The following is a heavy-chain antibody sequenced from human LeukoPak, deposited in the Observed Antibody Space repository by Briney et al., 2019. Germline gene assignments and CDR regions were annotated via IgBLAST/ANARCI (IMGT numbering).Heavy chain of an antibody. CDR3: ARHVDCSGGSCYEQYYFDY. CDR1: GGSFSGYY. Sequence: SETLSLTCAVYGGSFSGYYWSWIRQPPGKGLEWIGEINHSGSTNYNPSLKSRVTISVDTSKNQFSLKLSSVTAADTAVYYCARHVDCSGGSCYEQYYFDYWGQGTLVTVSS. V-gene: IGHV4-34*01. D-gene: IGHD2-15*01. CDR2: INHSGST. J-gene: IGHJ4*02.